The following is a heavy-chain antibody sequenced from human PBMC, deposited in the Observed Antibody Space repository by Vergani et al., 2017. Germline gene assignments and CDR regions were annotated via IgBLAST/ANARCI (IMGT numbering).Heavy chain of an antibody. V-gene: IGHV1-18*01. D-gene: IGHD3-10*01. CDR3: ARDLEGHYYGSGSYYCMDV. CDR2: ISAYNDNT. J-gene: IGHJ6*02. CDR1: GYTFTSYG. Sequence: QVQLVQSGAEVKKPGASVKVSCKASGYTFTSYGISWVRQAPGQGLEWMGWISAYNDNTNYAQKLQGRVTMTTDTSTSTAYMELRSLRSDDTAVYYCARDLEGHYYGSGSYYCMDVWGQGTTVTVSS.